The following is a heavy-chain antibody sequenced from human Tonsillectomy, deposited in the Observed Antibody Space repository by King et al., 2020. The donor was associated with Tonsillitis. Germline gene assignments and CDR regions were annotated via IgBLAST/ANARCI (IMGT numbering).Heavy chain of an antibody. J-gene: IGHJ5*02. D-gene: IGHD6-6*01. CDR3: ARNVRAARPENWFDP. CDR1: GYTFTSYD. V-gene: IGHV1-8*01. Sequence: VQLVKSGAEVKKPGASVKVSCTASGYTFTSYDINWVRQATGQGLEWMGWMNPNSGNTGYAQKFQGRVTMTRNTSISTAYMELSSLRSEDTAVYYCARNVRAARPENWFDPWGQGTLVTVSS. CDR2: MNPNSGNT.